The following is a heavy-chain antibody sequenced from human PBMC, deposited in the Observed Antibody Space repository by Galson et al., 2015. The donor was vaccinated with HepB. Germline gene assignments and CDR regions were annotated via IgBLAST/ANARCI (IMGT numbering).Heavy chain of an antibody. V-gene: IGHV3-23*01. J-gene: IGHJ2*01. CDR2: ISGSGGST. CDR1: GFTFSSYG. Sequence: SLRLSCAASGFTFSSYGMSWVRQAPGKGLEWVSTISGSGGSTYYADSVTGRFTISRDNSKNTLYLQMNSLRAEDTALFYCAKTAATGLSSFDHWGRGTLVTVSS. D-gene: IGHD6-13*01. CDR3: AKTAATGLSSFDH.